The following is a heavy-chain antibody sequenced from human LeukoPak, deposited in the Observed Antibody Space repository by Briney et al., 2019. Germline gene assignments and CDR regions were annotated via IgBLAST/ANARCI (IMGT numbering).Heavy chain of an antibody. CDR1: GFAVGRNY. D-gene: IGHD3-22*01. Sequence: GGSLRLSCAASGFAVGRNYMTWVRQAPGKGLEWVSLIYSGGSTRYADSVKGRFTISRDNSKNTLYLQMNSLRAEDTAVYYCARDLYDSSGYKDYWGQGTLVTVSS. CDR3: ARDLYDSSGYKDY. J-gene: IGHJ4*02. CDR2: IYSGGST. V-gene: IGHV3-53*01.